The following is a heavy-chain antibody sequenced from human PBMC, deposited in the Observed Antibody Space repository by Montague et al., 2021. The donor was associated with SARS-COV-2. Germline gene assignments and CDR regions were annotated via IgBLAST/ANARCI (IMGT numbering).Heavy chain of an antibody. Sequence: TLSLTCTVSGGSISSGSYYRSRIRQPAGKGLEWIGRIYTSGTTDYSFSLKSRVAISVDTSKNQFSLKLTSVTAADTAVYYCARAHSGSWAHLDNWGQGSLVTVSS. CDR3: ARAHSGSWAHLDN. V-gene: IGHV4-61*02. CDR2: IYTSGTT. D-gene: IGHD5-12*01. CDR1: GGSISSGSYY. J-gene: IGHJ4*02.